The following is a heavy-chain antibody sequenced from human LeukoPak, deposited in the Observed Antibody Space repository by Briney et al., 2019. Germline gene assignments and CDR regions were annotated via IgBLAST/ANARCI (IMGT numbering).Heavy chain of an antibody. J-gene: IGHJ5*02. CDR2: ISAYNGNT. D-gene: IGHD1-14*01. CDR3: ARAEVSWFDP. V-gene: IGHV1-18*01. CDR1: GGTFSSYA. Sequence: RASVKVSCKASGGTFSSYAISWVRQAPGQGLEWVGWISAYNGNTNYAQKLQGRVTMTTDTSTSTAYMELRSLRSDDTAVYYCARAEVSWFDPWGQGTLVTVSS.